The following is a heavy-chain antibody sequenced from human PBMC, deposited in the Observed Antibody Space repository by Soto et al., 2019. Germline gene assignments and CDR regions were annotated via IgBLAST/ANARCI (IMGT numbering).Heavy chain of an antibody. CDR1: GFTFSSYS. CDR2: ISSSSSTI. D-gene: IGHD4-17*01. V-gene: IGHV3-48*01. J-gene: IGHJ4*02. CDR3: ARSTVTTLFDY. Sequence: GGSLRLSCAASGFTFSSYSMNWVRQAPGKGLEWVSYISSSSSTIYYADSVKGRFTISRDNAKNSLYLQMNSLRAEDTAVYYCARSTVTTLFDYWGQGTLVTVSS.